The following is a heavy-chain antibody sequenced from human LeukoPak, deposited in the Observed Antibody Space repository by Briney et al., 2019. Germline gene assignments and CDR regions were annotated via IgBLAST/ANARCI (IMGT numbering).Heavy chain of an antibody. CDR3: ARSTTVTTFFDY. CDR1: GGSISSGGYY. J-gene: IGHJ4*02. CDR2: IYYSGST. V-gene: IGHV4-31*03. Sequence: SETLSLTCTVSGGSISSGGYYWSWIRQRPGKGLEWIGYIYYSGSTYYNPSLKSRVTISVDTSKNQFSLKLSSVTAADTAVYYCARSTTVTTFFDYWGQGTLVTVSS. D-gene: IGHD4-17*01.